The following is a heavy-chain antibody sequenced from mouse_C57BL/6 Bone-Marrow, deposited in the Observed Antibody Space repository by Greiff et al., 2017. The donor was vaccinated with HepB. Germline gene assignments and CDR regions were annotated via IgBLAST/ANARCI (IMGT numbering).Heavy chain of an antibody. V-gene: IGHV5-17*01. J-gene: IGHJ4*01. CDR2: ISSGSSTI. CDR3: ARRYGSSSFYAMDY. Sequence: EVKLVESGGGLVKPGGSLKLSCAASGFTFSDYGMHWVRQAPEKGLEWVAYISSGSSTIYYADTVKGRFTISRDNAKNTLFLQMTSLRSEDTAMYYCARRYGSSSFYAMDYWGQGTLVTVSS. D-gene: IGHD1-1*01. CDR1: GFTFSDYG.